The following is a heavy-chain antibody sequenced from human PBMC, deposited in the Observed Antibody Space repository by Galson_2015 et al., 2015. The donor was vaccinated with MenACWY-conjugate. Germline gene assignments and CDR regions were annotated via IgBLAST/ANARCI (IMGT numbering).Heavy chain of an antibody. V-gene: IGHV6-1*01. D-gene: IGHD5-24*01. J-gene: IGHJ6*02. Sequence: CAISGDSVSRRSAAWNWIRQSPSRGLEWLGRTYFRFKWFNDYAESVKSRITIEADTSKNQFSLHLNSVTPDDTAVYYCTTGDGYNLRHRSASRSYSNGMDVWGQGTTVTVSS. CDR3: TTGDGYNLRHRSASRSYSNGMDV. CDR1: GDSVSRRSAA. CDR2: TYFRFKWFN.